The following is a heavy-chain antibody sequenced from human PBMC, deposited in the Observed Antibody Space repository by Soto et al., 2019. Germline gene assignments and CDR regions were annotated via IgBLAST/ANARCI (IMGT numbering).Heavy chain of an antibody. D-gene: IGHD6-13*01. V-gene: IGHV4-34*01. CDR2: INHSGST. J-gene: IGHJ6*03. CDR3: ARHTMGSWSPYYYYYYMDV. Sequence: SETLSLTCAVYGGSFSGYYWSWIRQPPGKGLEWIGEINHSGSTNYNPSPKSRVTISVDTSKNQFSLKLSSVTAADTAVYYCARHTMGSWSPYYYYYYMDVWGKGTTVTVSS. CDR1: GGSFSGYY.